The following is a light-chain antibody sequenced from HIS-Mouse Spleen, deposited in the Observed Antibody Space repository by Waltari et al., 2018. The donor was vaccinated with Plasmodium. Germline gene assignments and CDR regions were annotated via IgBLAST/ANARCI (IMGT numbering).Light chain of an antibody. CDR2: GES. CDR1: QSVSSSY. J-gene: IGKJ2*01. Sequence: EIVFTPSPGTLSLSPGHRATLSGRASQSVSSSYLAWYQQKPGQAPSLLIDGESSRATGVTDRFSGSGSGKECNLNISRLEPEDLAVYYCQQYGSSPYTFGQGPKLEI. V-gene: IGKV3-20*01. CDR3: QQYGSSPYT.